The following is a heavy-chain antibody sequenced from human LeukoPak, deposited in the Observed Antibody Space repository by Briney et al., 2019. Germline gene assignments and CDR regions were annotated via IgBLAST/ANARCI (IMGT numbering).Heavy chain of an antibody. D-gene: IGHD6-13*01. CDR2: ISYDGSNK. V-gene: IGHV3-30-3*01. J-gene: IGHJ4*02. CDR3: ARDMGYSSSWEDYFDY. Sequence: GRSLRLSCAASGFTFSSYAMHWVRQAPGKGLEWVAVISYDGSNKYYADSVKGRFTISRDNSKNTLYLQMNSLRAEDTAVYYCARDMGYSSSWEDYFDYWGQGTLVTVSS. CDR1: GFTFSSYA.